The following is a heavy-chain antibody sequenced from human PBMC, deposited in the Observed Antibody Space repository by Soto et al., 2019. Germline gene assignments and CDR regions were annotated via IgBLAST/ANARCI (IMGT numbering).Heavy chain of an antibody. J-gene: IGHJ6*02. CDR1: GFTFSSYG. CDR3: ANGGDYGSGSFLSYYYYDMDV. D-gene: IGHD3-10*01. CDR2: ISYDGSNK. Sequence: GGSLRLSCAASGFTFSSYGMHWVRQAPGKGLEWVAVISYDGSNKYYADSVKGRFTISRDNSKNTLYLQMNSLRAEDTAVYYCANGGDYGSGSFLSYYYYDMDVWGQGTTVTVSS. V-gene: IGHV3-30*18.